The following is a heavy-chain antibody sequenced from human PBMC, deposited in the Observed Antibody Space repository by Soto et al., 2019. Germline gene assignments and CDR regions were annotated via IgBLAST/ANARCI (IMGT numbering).Heavy chain of an antibody. J-gene: IGHJ3*02. CDR3: ARDLGGEYCGGDCYWENAFDI. D-gene: IGHD2-21*02. V-gene: IGHV4-59*01. CDR2: IYYSGST. Sequence: KTXETLSLLCTVSGGSISSYYWSWIRQPTGKGLEWIGYIYYSGSTNYNPSLKSRVTISVDTSKNQFSLKLSSVTAADTAVYYCARDLGGEYCGGDCYWENAFDIWGQGTMVTVSS. CDR1: GGSISSYY.